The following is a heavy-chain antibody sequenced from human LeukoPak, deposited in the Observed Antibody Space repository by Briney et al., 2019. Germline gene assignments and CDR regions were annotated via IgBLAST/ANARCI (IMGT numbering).Heavy chain of an antibody. CDR2: ISYDGSNK. Sequence: GGSLRLSCAASGFTFSSYAMHWVRQAPAKGLEWVAVISYDGSNKYYTDSVKGRFSISRDNSKNTLYLQMNSLRAEDTAVYYCAKDPGYCSGGSCYYFDYWGQGTLVTVSP. CDR1: GFTFSSYA. V-gene: IGHV3-30*18. CDR3: AKDPGYCSGGSCYYFDY. D-gene: IGHD2-15*01. J-gene: IGHJ4*02.